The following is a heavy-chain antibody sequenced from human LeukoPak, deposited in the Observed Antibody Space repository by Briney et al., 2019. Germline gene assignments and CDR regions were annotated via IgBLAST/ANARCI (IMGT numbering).Heavy chain of an antibody. Sequence: HPGGSLRLSCAASGFTFSSYWMSWVRQAPGKGLEWVANIKQDGSEKYVDSVKGRFTISRDNAKNSLYLQMNSLRAEDTAVYYCARDCEAMMNCFDYWGQGTLVTVSS. CDR3: ARDCEAMMNCFDY. J-gene: IGHJ4*02. D-gene: IGHD3-22*01. CDR2: IKQDGSEK. CDR1: GFTFSSYW. V-gene: IGHV3-7*01.